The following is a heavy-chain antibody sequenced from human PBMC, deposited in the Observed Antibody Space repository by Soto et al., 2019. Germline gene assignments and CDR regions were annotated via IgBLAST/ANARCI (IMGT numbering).Heavy chain of an antibody. CDR3: ARDLACSESPFYYYYYMGV. CDR2: IRQDGSEK. Sequence: EVQLVESGGGLVQPGGSLRLSCAASGFTFSSYWMSWVRQATGKGLEWVANIRQDGSEKYYVDSVKGRFTISRVNANNSRYLQMNSLRAEDTAVYYCARDLACSESPFYYYYYMGVWGKGTTGTVSS. V-gene: IGHV3-7*01. D-gene: IGHD3-10*02. J-gene: IGHJ6*03. CDR1: GFTFSSYW.